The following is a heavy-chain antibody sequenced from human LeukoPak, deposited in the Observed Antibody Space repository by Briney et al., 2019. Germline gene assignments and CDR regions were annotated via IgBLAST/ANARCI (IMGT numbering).Heavy chain of an antibody. V-gene: IGHV5-51*01. J-gene: IGHJ4*02. D-gene: IGHD3-22*01. CDR1: GYSFTSYW. CDR3: ASSPDYYDSSGLFDY. Sequence: GESLKISRKGSGYSFTSYWIGWVRQMSGKGLEWRGIIYPGDSDTRYSPSFQGQVTISADKSISTAYLQWSSLKASDTAMYYCASSPDYYDSSGLFDYWGQGTLVTVSS. CDR2: IYPGDSDT.